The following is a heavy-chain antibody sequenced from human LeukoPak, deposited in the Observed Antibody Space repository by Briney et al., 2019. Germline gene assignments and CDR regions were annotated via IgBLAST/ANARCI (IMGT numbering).Heavy chain of an antibody. J-gene: IGHJ5*02. CDR1: GYTFTSYD. Sequence: ASVKVSCKASGYTFTSYDINWVRQATGQGLEWMGWMNPNSGNTGYAQKFQGRVTITRNTSISNAYMELSSLRSEDTAVYYCARAPHLFIAAAGTPTGDWFDPWGQGTLVTVSS. V-gene: IGHV1-8*03. CDR2: MNPNSGNT. D-gene: IGHD6-13*01. CDR3: ARAPHLFIAAAGTPTGDWFDP.